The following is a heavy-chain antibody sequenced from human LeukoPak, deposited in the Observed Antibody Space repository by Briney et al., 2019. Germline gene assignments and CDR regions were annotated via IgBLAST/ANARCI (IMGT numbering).Heavy chain of an antibody. CDR1: GGTFSSYA. CDR2: IIPIFGTA. CDR3: ARGRPKYYYDSSGYAFDI. D-gene: IGHD3-22*01. J-gene: IGHJ3*02. V-gene: IGHV1-69*13. Sequence: SVKVSCKASGGTFSSYAISWVRQAPGQGLEWMGGIIPIFGTADYAQKFQGRVTITADESTSTAYMELSSLRSEDTAVYYCARGRPKYYYDSSGYAFDIWGQGTMVTVSS.